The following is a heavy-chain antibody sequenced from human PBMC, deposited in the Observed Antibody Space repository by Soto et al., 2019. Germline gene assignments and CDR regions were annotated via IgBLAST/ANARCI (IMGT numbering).Heavy chain of an antibody. D-gene: IGHD3-16*01. Sequence: ESLKISCQGSGYRFNDYWISWVRQMPGKGLEWMGRIDPSDSQIKYSPSFQGHITISSDKSFSTAYLEWKSLKASDTAIYYCARHVSARDVFAFWGRGTLVPGSS. CDR1: GYRFNDYW. CDR2: IDPSDSQI. J-gene: IGHJ2*01. V-gene: IGHV5-10-1*01. CDR3: ARHVSARDVFAF.